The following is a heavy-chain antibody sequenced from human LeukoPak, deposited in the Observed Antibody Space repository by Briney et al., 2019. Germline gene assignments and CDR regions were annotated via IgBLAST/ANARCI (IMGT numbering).Heavy chain of an antibody. J-gene: IGHJ6*03. V-gene: IGHV3-30*01. CDR1: GFTFSSYA. CDR3: ARDSGSYLSYMDV. D-gene: IGHD1-26*01. Sequence: GSLRLSCAASGFTFSSYAMHWVRQAPGKGLEWVAVISYDGSNKYYADSVKGRFTISRDNSKNTLYLQMNSLRAEDTAVYYCARDSGSYLSYMDVWGKGTTVTVSS. CDR2: ISYDGSNK.